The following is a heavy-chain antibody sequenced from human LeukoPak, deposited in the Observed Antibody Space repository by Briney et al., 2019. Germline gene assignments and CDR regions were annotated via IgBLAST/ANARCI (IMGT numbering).Heavy chain of an antibody. D-gene: IGHD3-10*01. V-gene: IGHV3-30*02. CDR3: AREYGSGSFEFDY. CDR2: IRYDGSYK. Sequence: GGSLRLSCAASGFTFSSYGMHWVRQAPGKGLEWVAFIRYDGSYKYYADSVKGRFTISRDNSKNTLYLQMNSLRAEDTAVYYCAREYGSGSFEFDYWGQGTLVTVSS. J-gene: IGHJ4*02. CDR1: GFTFSSYG.